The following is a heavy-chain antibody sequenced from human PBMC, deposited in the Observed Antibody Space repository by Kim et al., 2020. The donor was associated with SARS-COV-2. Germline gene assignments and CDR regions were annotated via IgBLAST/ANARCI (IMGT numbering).Heavy chain of an antibody. CDR2: ISGSGGST. Sequence: GGSLRLSCAASGFTFSSYAMSWVRQAPGKGLEWVSAISGSGGSTYYADSVKGRFTISRDNSKNTLYLQMNSLRAEDTAVYYCAKDIPPVLLWFGEGLDAFDIWGQGTMVTVSS. CDR1: GFTFSSYA. D-gene: IGHD3-10*01. V-gene: IGHV3-23*01. CDR3: AKDIPPVLLWFGEGLDAFDI. J-gene: IGHJ3*02.